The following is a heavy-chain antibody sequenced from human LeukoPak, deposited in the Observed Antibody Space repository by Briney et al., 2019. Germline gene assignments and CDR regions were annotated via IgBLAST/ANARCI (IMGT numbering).Heavy chain of an antibody. CDR3: ARDENPTTDYYYGMDV. D-gene: IGHD4-17*01. CDR2: ISSSGSTI. Sequence: GRSLRLSCAASGFTFSDYYMSWIRQAPGKGLEWVSYISSSGSTIYYADSVKGRFTISRDNAKNSLYLQMNSLRAEDTAVYYCARDENPTTDYYYGMDVWGQGTTVTVSS. J-gene: IGHJ6*02. CDR1: GFTFSDYY. V-gene: IGHV3-11*01.